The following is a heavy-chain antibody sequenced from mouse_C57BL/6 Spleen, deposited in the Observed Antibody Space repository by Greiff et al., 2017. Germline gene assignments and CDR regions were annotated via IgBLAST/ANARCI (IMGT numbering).Heavy chain of an antibody. D-gene: IGHD1-1*01. V-gene: IGHV1-22*01. Sequence: EVKLVESGPELVKPGASVKMSCKASGYTFTDYNMHWVTQSHGKSLEWIGYINPNHGGTSYNQKFKGKATLTVNKSSSTAYMELRSLTSEDSAVYYCARYHITTVVATDYAMDYWGQGTSVTVAS. CDR3: ARYHITTVVATDYAMDY. J-gene: IGHJ4*01. CDR2: INPNHGGT. CDR1: GYTFTDYN.